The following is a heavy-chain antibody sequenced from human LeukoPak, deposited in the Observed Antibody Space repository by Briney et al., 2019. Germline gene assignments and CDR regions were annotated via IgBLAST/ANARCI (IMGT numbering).Heavy chain of an antibody. CDR1: GGSISSGGYS. V-gene: IGHV4-30-2*01. Sequence: SETLSLTCAVSGGSISSGGYSWSWIRQPPGKGLEWIGYIYHSGSTYYNPSLKSRVTISVDRSKNQFSLKLSSVTAADTAVYYCARGGVPPEQYFDLWGRGTLVTVSS. CDR2: IYHSGST. D-gene: IGHD3-10*01. J-gene: IGHJ2*01. CDR3: ARGGVPPEQYFDL.